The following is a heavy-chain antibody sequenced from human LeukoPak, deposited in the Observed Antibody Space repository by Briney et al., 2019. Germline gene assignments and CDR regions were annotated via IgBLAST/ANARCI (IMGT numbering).Heavy chain of an antibody. Sequence: SQTLSLTCTVSGGSISSGGYYWRWIRQHPGKGLEWIGYIYYSGSTYYNPSLKSRVTISVDTSKNQFSLKLSSVTAADTAAYYCARDGIVGATSGLGYWGQGTLVTVSS. CDR1: GGSISSGGYY. CDR2: IYYSGST. V-gene: IGHV4-31*03. D-gene: IGHD1-26*01. CDR3: ARDGIVGATSGLGY. J-gene: IGHJ4*02.